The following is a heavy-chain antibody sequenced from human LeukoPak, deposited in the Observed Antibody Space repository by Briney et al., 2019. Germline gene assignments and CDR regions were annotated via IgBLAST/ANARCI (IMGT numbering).Heavy chain of an antibody. CDR1: GYSFTSYW. CDR3: ATLGYSYGYYYFDY. Sequence: GESLKISCQGSGYSFTSYWIGWVRQMPGKGLEWMGIIYPGDFDTRYSPSFQGQVTFSADNSISTAYMQWSSLKASVTAMYYCATLGYSYGYYYFDYWGQGTLVTVSS. V-gene: IGHV5-51*01. CDR2: IYPGDFDT. J-gene: IGHJ4*02. D-gene: IGHD5-18*01.